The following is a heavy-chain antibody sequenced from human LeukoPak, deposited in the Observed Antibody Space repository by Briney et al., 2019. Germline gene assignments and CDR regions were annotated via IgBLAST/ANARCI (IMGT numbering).Heavy chain of an antibody. CDR1: GFTFSSYG. D-gene: IGHD3-22*01. Sequence: GGSLRLSCAASGFTFSSYGMHWVRQAPGKGLEWVAVIWYDGSNKYYADSVKGRFTISRDNSKNTLYLQMNSLRAEDTAVYYCARGLYYYDSSGYIGWFDPWGQGTPVTVSS. J-gene: IGHJ5*02. CDR3: ARGLYYYDSSGYIGWFDP. CDR2: IWYDGSNK. V-gene: IGHV3-33*01.